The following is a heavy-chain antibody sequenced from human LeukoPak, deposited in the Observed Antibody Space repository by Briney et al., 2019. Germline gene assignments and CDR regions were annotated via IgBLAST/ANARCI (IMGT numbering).Heavy chain of an antibody. Sequence: ASVKVSCKASGYTFTSYYMHWVRQAPGQGLEGMGIINPSGGSTSYAQKFQGRVTMTRDTSTSTVYMELSSLRSEDTAVYYCARARVDSSGWSFPGYWGQGTLVTVSS. V-gene: IGHV1-46*01. CDR3: ARARVDSSGWSFPGY. CDR1: GYTFTSYY. CDR2: INPSGGST. D-gene: IGHD6-19*01. J-gene: IGHJ4*02.